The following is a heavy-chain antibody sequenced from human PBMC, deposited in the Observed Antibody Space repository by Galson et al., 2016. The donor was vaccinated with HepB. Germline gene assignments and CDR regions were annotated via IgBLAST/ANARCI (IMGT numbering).Heavy chain of an antibody. Sequence: ETLSLTCTVSGGSISSYFWSWIRQPPGKGLEWIGYIYSSGNSNSNPSLKSRVTLSVDTSKNQFSLRLSSVTAADTAVYYCARAGATSRRNWFDSWGQGTLVTVSS. J-gene: IGHJ5*01. CDR1: GGSISSYF. CDR3: ARAGATSRRNWFDS. D-gene: IGHD1-1*01. V-gene: IGHV4-59*01. CDR2: IYSSGNS.